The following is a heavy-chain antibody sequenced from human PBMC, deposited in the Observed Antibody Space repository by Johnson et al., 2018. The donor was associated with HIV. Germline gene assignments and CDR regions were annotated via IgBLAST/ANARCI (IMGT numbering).Heavy chain of an antibody. D-gene: IGHD5-18*01. V-gene: IGHV3-33*01. Sequence: QVQLVESGGGVVQPGRSLRLSCAASGFTFSTYGMHWVRQAPGKGLEWVAVMWYDGSNKYYADSVKGRFTISSDNAKNSMYLQMNSLRAEDTAVYYCARDRKSVNSYGLNHDAFDIWGQGTMVTVSS. CDR3: ARDRKSVNSYGLNHDAFDI. CDR1: GFTFSTYG. CDR2: MWYDGSNK. J-gene: IGHJ3*02.